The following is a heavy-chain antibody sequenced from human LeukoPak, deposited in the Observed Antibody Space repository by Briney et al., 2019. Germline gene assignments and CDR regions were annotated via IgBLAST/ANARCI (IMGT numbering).Heavy chain of an antibody. CDR1: GFTFSSYA. V-gene: IGHV3-23*01. CDR2: ISGSGGST. D-gene: IGHD7-27*01. J-gene: IGHJ4*02. Sequence: QSGGSLRLSCAASGFTFSSYAMSWVRQAPGKGLEWVSAISGSGGSTYYADSVKGRFTISRDNSKNTLYLQMNSLRAEDTAVYYCAKDLTGDGPSPLDYWGQGTLVTVSS. CDR3: AKDLTGDGPSPLDY.